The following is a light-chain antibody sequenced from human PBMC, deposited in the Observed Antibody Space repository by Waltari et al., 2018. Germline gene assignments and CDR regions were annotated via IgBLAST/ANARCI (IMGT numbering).Light chain of an antibody. CDR2: DKD. V-gene: IGLV3-19*01. J-gene: IGLJ2*01. CDR1: HLRTYY. Sequence: SSELTQDPAVSVALGQTVRITCQGDHLRTYYVSCYPQKPGQAPILVIYDKDNRPSGIPDRFSGSSSGDIASLTITGAQAEDEAKDYCNSRDTRGNHFVVFGGGTKLTVL. CDR3: NSRDTRGNHFVV.